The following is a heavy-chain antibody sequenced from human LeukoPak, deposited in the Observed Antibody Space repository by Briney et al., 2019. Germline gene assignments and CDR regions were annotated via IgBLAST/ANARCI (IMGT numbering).Heavy chain of an antibody. CDR3: ASQLSEGY. D-gene: IGHD5-24*01. V-gene: IGHV3-30-3*01. Sequence: GGSLRLSCAASGFTFRSYAMHWVRQAPGKGLEWVAVISYDGSNKYYADSVKGRFTISRDNSKNTLYLQMNSLRAEDTAVYYCASQLSEGYWGQGTLVTVSS. CDR2: ISYDGSNK. J-gene: IGHJ4*02. CDR1: GFTFRSYA.